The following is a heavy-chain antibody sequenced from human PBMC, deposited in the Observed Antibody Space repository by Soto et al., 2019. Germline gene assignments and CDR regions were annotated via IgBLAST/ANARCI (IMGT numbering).Heavy chain of an antibody. J-gene: IGHJ6*02. CDR2: IYYSGST. V-gene: IGHV4-61*01. D-gene: IGHD6-19*01. CDR3: ARGIEGWYQGRYYYGRDG. CDR1: GGSVSSGSYY. Sequence: QVQLQESGPGLVKPSETLSLTCTVSGGSVSSGSYYWSWIRQPPGKGLEWIGYIYYSGSTNYNPSLKSRVTISVDTSKNQFSLKLSSVTAADTAVYYCARGIEGWYQGRYYYGRDGWGQGTTVTVSS.